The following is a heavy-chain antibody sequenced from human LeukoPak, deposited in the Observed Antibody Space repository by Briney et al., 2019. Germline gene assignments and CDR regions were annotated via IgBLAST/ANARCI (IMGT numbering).Heavy chain of an antibody. V-gene: IGHV4-59*01. D-gene: IGHD3-3*01. CDR1: GGSISSYY. CDR2: IYYSGST. CDR3: ASWGYDFWSGYSPGRNWFDP. Sequence: PSETLSLTCTVSGGSISSYYWSSIRQPPGKGLEWIGYIYYSGSTNYNPSLKSRVTISVDTSKNQFSLKLSSVTAADTAVYYCASWGYDFWSGYSPGRNWFDPWGQGTLVTVSS. J-gene: IGHJ5*02.